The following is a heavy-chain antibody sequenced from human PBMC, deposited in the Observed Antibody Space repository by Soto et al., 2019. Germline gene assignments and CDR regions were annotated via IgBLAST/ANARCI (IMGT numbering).Heavy chain of an antibody. CDR1: GGSIDSDGSY. Sequence: QVQLQESGPGLVKPSQTLSLTCTVSGGSIDSDGSYWSWIRQSPGEGLEWLGYIYYSGTTYYNPSIKCRVSXTXXXYXXQFTQKLSSVTAADTPIYYYARGHCFSSSCSYLALCGRGYMVTLSS. V-gene: IGHV4-31*03. J-gene: IGHJ2*01. D-gene: IGHD2-2*01. CDR2: IYYSGTT. CDR3: ARGHCFSSSCSYLAL.